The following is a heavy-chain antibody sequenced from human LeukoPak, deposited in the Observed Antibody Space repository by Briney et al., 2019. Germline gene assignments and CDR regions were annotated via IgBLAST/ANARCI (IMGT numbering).Heavy chain of an antibody. Sequence: GESLKISCKGSGYSFTSYWIGWVRQMPGKGLEWMGIICPGDSDTRYSPSFQGQVTISADKSISTAYLQWSSLKASDTAMYYCARKGYYYDSSGYYHSAFDIWGQGTMVTVSS. V-gene: IGHV5-51*01. CDR3: ARKGYYYDSSGYYHSAFDI. D-gene: IGHD3-22*01. J-gene: IGHJ3*02. CDR2: ICPGDSDT. CDR1: GYSFTSYW.